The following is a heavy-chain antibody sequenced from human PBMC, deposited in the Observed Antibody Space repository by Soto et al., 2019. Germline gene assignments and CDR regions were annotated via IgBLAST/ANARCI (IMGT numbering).Heavy chain of an antibody. CDR3: AKGAWLDS. J-gene: IGHJ4*02. V-gene: IGHV3-7*03. CDR2: TTQDGSGK. CDR1: GLTFSSW. Sequence: GGSLRLSCVASGLTFSSWMSWVRQAPGKGLEWVAMTTQDGSGKHYVDSVKGRFTISRDSAKNTLYLQMISLRAEDTALYYCAKGAWLDSWGQGSLVTVSS.